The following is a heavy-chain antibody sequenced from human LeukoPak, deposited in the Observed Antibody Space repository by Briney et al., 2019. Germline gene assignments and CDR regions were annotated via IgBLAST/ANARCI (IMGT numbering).Heavy chain of an antibody. Sequence: ASVKVSCKASGYTFTSHDINWVRQATGQGLEWMGWMNPNSGNTGYAQKFQGRVTITRNNSISTVYMELSSLRSEDTAVYYCARRLGLRLDLQAFDIWGQGTMVT. CDR1: GYTFTSHD. V-gene: IGHV1-8*03. D-gene: IGHD3-16*01. CDR2: MNPNSGNT. CDR3: ARRLGLRLDLQAFDI. J-gene: IGHJ3*02.